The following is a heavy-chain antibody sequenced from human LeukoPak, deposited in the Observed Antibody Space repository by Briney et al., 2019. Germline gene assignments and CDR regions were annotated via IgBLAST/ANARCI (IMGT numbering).Heavy chain of an antibody. CDR1: GFTFSIYS. CDR2: ISSSSSYI. V-gene: IGHV3-21*01. D-gene: IGHD4-17*01. CDR3: ARGLMTTVTNFDY. Sequence: AGGSLRLSCAASGFTFSIYSMNWVRQAPGKGLEWVSSISSSSSYIYYADSVKGRFTISRDNAKNSLYLQMNSLRAEDTAVYYCARGLMTTVTNFDYWGQGTLVTVSS. J-gene: IGHJ4*02.